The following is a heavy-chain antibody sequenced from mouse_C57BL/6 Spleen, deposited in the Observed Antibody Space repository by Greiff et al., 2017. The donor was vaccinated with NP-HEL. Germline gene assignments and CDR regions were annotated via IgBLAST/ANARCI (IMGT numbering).Heavy chain of an antibody. CDR1: GYTFTDYE. V-gene: IGHV1-15*01. CDR2: IDPETGGT. Sequence: VQLQQSGAELVRPGASVTLSCKASGYTFTDYEMHWVKQTPVHGLEWIGAIDPETGGTAYNQKFKGKAILTADKSSSTAYMQLSSLTSEDSAVYFCAPNWDDYFDYWGQGTTLTVSS. J-gene: IGHJ2*01. D-gene: IGHD4-1*01. CDR3: APNWDDYFDY.